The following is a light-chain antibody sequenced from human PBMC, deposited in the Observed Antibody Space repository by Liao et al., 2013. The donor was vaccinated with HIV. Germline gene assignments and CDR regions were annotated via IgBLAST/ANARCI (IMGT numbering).Light chain of an antibody. V-gene: IGLV3-21*01. CDR2: YAS. CDR1: NIGSGG. J-gene: IGLJ1*01. Sequence: SYELTQPPSVSVAPGKTARITCGGNNIGSGGVHWYQQRPGQAPVLVIYYASDRPSGIPERFSGSNSGSTATLTISRVEAGDEADYYCQAWDATATGYVFGSGTKVTVL. CDR3: QAWDATATGYV.